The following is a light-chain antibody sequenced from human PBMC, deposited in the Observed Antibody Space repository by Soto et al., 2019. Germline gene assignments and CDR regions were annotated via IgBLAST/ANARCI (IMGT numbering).Light chain of an antibody. Sequence: DIPMTQSPSTLSASVGDRVTITCRASQSISSWLAWYQQKPGKAPKLLIYKASSLESGVPSRFSGSGSGTEFTLTISSLQPDDFATYYCQQYNIYVTFGQGTKVEIK. J-gene: IGKJ1*01. CDR3: QQYNIYVT. CDR1: QSISSW. CDR2: KAS. V-gene: IGKV1-5*03.